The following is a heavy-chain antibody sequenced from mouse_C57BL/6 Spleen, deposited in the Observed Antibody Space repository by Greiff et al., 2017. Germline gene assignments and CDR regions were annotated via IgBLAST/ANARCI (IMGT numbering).Heavy chain of an antibody. CDR2: IDPETGGT. Sequence: VQLQQSGAELVRPGASVTLSCKASGYTFTDYEMHWVKQTPVHGLEWIGAIDPETGGTAYNQKVKGKAILTADKSSSTAYMELRSLTSEDSAVYYCTRSSPIYYYGSSSDYWGQGTTLTVSS. CDR3: TRSSPIYYYGSSSDY. CDR1: GYTFTDYE. V-gene: IGHV1-15*01. J-gene: IGHJ2*01. D-gene: IGHD1-1*01.